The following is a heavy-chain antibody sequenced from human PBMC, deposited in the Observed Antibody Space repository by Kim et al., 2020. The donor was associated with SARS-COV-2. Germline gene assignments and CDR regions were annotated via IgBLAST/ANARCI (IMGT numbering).Heavy chain of an antibody. V-gene: IGHV4-31*03. Sequence: SETLSLTCTVSGGSISSGGYYWSWIRQHPGKGLEWIGYIYYSGSTYYNPSLKSRVTISVDTSKNQFSLKLSSVTAADTAVYYCARDCWGGIYGDYVYYYYGMDVWGQGTTVTVSS. CDR2: IYYSGST. CDR3: ARDCWGGIYGDYVYYYYGMDV. J-gene: IGHJ6*02. CDR1: GGSISSGGYY. D-gene: IGHD4-17*01.